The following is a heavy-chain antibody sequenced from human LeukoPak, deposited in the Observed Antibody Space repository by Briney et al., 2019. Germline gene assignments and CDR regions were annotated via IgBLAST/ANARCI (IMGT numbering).Heavy chain of an antibody. V-gene: IGHV1-18*01. D-gene: IGHD3-22*01. CDR1: GYTFTSYG. CDR2: ISAYNGNT. CDR3: ARSLSYDSSGGFDY. J-gene: IGHJ4*02. Sequence: EASVKVSCKASGYTFTSYGISRVRQAPGQGLEGMGWISAYNGNTNYAQKLQGRVTMTTDTSTSTAYMELRSLRSDDTAVYYCARSLSYDSSGGFDYWGQGTLVTVSS.